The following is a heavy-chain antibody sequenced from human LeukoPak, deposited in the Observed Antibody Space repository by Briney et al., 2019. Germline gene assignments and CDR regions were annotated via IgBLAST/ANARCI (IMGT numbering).Heavy chain of an antibody. J-gene: IGHJ4*02. CDR2: ISGSGGST. CDR3: AKDWRKESNSIFDY. CDR1: GFTFSNDA. V-gene: IGHV3-23*01. Sequence: GGSLRHSWGASGFTFSNDAMIWVRQAPGKGLEWVSGISGSGGSTYYADSVKGRFTISRDNSKNTLYLQMNSLRAEDTAVYYCAKDWRKESNSIFDYWVQGTLVTVSS. D-gene: IGHD3-3*01.